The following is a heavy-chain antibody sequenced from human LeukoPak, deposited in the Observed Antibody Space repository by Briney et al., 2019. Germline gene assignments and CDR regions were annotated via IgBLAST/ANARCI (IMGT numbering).Heavy chain of an antibody. CDR1: GGSFSGYY. D-gene: IGHD3-22*01. V-gene: IGHV4-34*01. CDR2: INHSGST. J-gene: IGHJ3*02. Sequence: PSETLSLTCAVYGGSFSGYYWSWIRQPPGKGLEWIGEINHSGSTNYNPSLKSRVTISVDTSKNQFSLKLSSVTAADTAVYYCARQDNLTTRDAFDIWGQGTMVTVSS. CDR3: ARQDNLTTRDAFDI.